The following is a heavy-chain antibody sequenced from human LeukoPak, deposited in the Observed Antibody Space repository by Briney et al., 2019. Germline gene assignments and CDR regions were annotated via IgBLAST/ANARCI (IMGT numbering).Heavy chain of an antibody. V-gene: IGHV3-66*01. CDR2: IYSGGST. J-gene: IGHJ6*03. CDR3: ARSIAAADYYYYYMDV. Sequence: GGSLRLSCAASGFTVSSNYMSWVRQAPGKGLEWVSVIYSGGSTYYADSVKGRFTISRDNSKNTLYLQMNSLRAEDTAVYYCARSIAAADYYYYYMDVWGKGTTVTISS. D-gene: IGHD6-13*01. CDR1: GFTVSSNY.